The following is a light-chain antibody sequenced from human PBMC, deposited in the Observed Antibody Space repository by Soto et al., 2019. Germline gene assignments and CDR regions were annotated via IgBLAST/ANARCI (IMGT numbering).Light chain of an antibody. CDR1: QSVITD. Sequence: EIVMTQSPAALSVSPGERSTLSCRASQSVITDLAWYQQKPGQAPRLLIYDASTRATGIPARFSGSGSGTELTLTISSLQSDDSALYFCQRYRDWPWTFGQGTTVDIK. CDR2: DAS. V-gene: IGKV3-15*01. CDR3: QRYRDWPWT. J-gene: IGKJ1*01.